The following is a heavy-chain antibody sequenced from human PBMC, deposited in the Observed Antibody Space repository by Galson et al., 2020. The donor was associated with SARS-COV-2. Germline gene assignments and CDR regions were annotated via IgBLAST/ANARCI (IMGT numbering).Heavy chain of an antibody. V-gene: IGHV4-34*01. CDR3: ARYAFMGRFLEWLLLPFDY. CDR2: INHSGST. D-gene: IGHD3-3*01. J-gene: IGHJ4*02. Sequence: SETLSLTCAVYGGSFSGYYWSWIRQPPGKGLEWIGEINHSGSTNYNPSLKSRVTISVDTSKNQFSLKLSSVTAADTAVYYCARYAFMGRFLEWLLLPFDYWGQGTLVTVSS. CDR1: GGSFSGYY.